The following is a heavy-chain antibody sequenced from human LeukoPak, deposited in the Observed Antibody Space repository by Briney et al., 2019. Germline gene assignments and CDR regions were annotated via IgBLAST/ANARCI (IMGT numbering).Heavy chain of an antibody. J-gene: IGHJ2*01. CDR3: ARSEKTTADWYFDL. Sequence: SETLSLTCTVSGGSISSYYWSWIRQPPGKGLEWIGYIYYSGSTNYNPSLKSRVTISVDTSKNQFSLTLSSVTAADTAVYYCARSEKTTADWYFDLWGRGTLVTVSS. D-gene: IGHD4-17*01. CDR1: GGSISSYY. V-gene: IGHV4-59*08. CDR2: IYYSGST.